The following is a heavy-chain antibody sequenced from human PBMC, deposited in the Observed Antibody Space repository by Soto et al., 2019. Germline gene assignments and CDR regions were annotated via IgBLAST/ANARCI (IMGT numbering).Heavy chain of an antibody. CDR1: GFTFSSYA. Sequence: GGSLRLSCAASGFTFSSYAMSWVRQAPGKGLEWVSAISGSGGSTYYADSVKGRFTISRDNSKNTLYRQMNSLRAEDTAVYYCASPSYCSSTSCYFEPYYGMDVWGQGTTVTVSS. V-gene: IGHV3-23*01. J-gene: IGHJ6*02. CDR3: ASPSYCSSTSCYFEPYYGMDV. CDR2: ISGSGGST. D-gene: IGHD2-2*01.